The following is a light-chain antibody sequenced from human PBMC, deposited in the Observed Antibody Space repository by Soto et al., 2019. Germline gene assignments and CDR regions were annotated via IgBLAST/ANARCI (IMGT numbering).Light chain of an antibody. CDR3: QQYGDSSWT. CDR2: GAS. J-gene: IGKJ1*01. V-gene: IGKV3-20*01. CDR1: QTIISSY. Sequence: EIVLTQSPGTLSLSPGERATLSCTASQTIISSYLAWYQQKPGQAPRLLIYGASSRATGIPDNFSGSGSGTDFTLTISRLEPEDFAVYYCQQYGDSSWTFGQGTKV.